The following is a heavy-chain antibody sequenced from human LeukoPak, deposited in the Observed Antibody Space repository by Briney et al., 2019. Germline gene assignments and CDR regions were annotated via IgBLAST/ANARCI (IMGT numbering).Heavy chain of an antibody. Sequence: PSETLSLPCAVYGGSFSGYDWSWIPQPPGKGLGGIGEINHSGSTNYNPFLKSRLAIPVDTSKNQFSLKLRSVTAADTAVYYVARWYYDSSGYYYGDAFDIWGQGTMVTVSS. CDR2: INHSGST. D-gene: IGHD3-22*01. CDR1: GGSFSGYD. CDR3: ARWYYDSSGYYYGDAFDI. V-gene: IGHV4-34*01. J-gene: IGHJ3*02.